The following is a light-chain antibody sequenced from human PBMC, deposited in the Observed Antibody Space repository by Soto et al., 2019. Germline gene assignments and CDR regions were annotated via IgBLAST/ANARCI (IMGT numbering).Light chain of an antibody. V-gene: IGKV3-15*01. CDR2: RAS. J-gene: IGKJ5*01. CDR1: QSLDSN. CDR3: QQYNDWPPTT. Sequence: MVVSQSPSPLSVCPGEDPTLAFRASQSLDSNLAWYHQKPGQAPRLLIYRASTRATGIPARFSGSWSETEFTLTISSLQSEDSAVYYCQQYNDWPPTTFGQGTRLEIK.